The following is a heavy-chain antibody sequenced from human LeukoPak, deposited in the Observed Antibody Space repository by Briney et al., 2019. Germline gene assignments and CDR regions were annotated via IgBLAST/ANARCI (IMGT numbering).Heavy chain of an antibody. J-gene: IGHJ4*02. D-gene: IGHD3-3*01. V-gene: IGHV3-15*07. CDR1: GFTFSNAW. CDR3: TTDPRAYGYDFWSGYPPMYYFDY. Sequence: PGGSLRLSCAASGFTFSNAWMNWVRQAPGKGLEWVGRIKSKTDGGTTDYAAPVKGRFTISRDDSKNTLYLQMNCLKTEDTAVYYCTTDPRAYGYDFWSGYPPMYYFDYWGQGTLVTVSS. CDR2: IKSKTDGGTT.